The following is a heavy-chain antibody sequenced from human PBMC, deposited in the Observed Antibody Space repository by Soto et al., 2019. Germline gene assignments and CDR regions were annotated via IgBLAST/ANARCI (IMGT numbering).Heavy chain of an antibody. V-gene: IGHV3-23*01. D-gene: IGHD6-13*01. CDR3: AKASGSSWPYYFDS. CDR1: GFSFSSYV. CDR2: MSGSGGST. J-gene: IGHJ4*02. Sequence: GGSLRLSCAASGFSFSSYVMAWVRQAPGKGLEWVSAMSGSGGSTYYPDSVKGRFTISRDNSENTLYLAMNSLRAEDTSVYYCAKASGSSWPYYFDSWGQGTLVTVSS.